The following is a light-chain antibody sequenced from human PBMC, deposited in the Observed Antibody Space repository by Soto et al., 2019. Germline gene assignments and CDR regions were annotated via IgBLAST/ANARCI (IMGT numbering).Light chain of an antibody. CDR2: DAS. Sequence: VVLTQSPATLSLSPGERATLSCRASQSISRFLAWYQHKPGQAPRLLIYDASTRATGIPARFGGSGSGTDFTLTISSLEPEDFAVYYCQQRDTWPPLTFGGGTKVEIK. J-gene: IGKJ4*01. V-gene: IGKV3-11*01. CDR1: QSISRF. CDR3: QQRDTWPPLT.